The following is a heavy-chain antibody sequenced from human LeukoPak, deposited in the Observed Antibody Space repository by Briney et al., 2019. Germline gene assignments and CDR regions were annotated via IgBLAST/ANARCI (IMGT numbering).Heavy chain of an antibody. V-gene: IGHV4-61*02. CDR2: IYTSGST. J-gene: IGHJ5*02. CDR1: GGSISSGSYY. D-gene: IGHD5-18*01. CDR3: ARVLVTAMGDSNWFDP. Sequence: SETLSLTCTVSGGSISSGSYYWSWIRQPAGKGLEWIGRIYTSGSTNYNPSLKSRVTISVDTSRNQFSLKLSSVTAADTAVYYCARVLVTAMGDSNWFDPWGQGTLVTVSS.